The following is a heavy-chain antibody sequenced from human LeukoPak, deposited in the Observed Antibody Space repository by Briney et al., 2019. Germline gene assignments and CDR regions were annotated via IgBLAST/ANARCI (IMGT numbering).Heavy chain of an antibody. CDR1: GYTFTSYA. CDR2: FDPEDGET. J-gene: IGHJ4*02. V-gene: IGHV1-24*01. D-gene: IGHD3-10*01. CDR3: ARDYGSGSLEVYFDY. Sequence: GASVKVSCKASGYTFTSYAMNWVRQAPGKGLEWMGGFDPEDGETIYAQKFQGRVTMTEDTSTDTAYMELSSLRSDDTAVYYCARDYGSGSLEVYFDYWGQGTLVTVSS.